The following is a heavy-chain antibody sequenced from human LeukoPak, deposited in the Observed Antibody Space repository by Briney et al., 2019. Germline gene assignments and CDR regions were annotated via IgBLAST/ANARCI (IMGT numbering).Heavy chain of an antibody. D-gene: IGHD3-22*01. CDR2: ISSNGGST. J-gene: IGHJ6*02. CDR3: ARDRNYYDSSGYHHQGMDV. V-gene: IGHV3-64*01. Sequence: GGSLRLSCAASGFTFSSYAMHWVRQAPGKGLEYVSAISSNGGSTYYANSVKGRFTISRDNSKNTLYLQMGSLRAEDMAVYYCARDRNYYDSSGYHHQGMDVWGQGTTVTVSS. CDR1: GFTFSSYA.